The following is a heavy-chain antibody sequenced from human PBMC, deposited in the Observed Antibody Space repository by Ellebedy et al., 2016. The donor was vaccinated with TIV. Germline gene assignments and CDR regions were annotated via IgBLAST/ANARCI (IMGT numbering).Heavy chain of an antibody. J-gene: IGHJ1*01. D-gene: IGHD3-3*01. CDR2: IYHSGST. Sequence: MPSETLSLTCAVSGGSISGTNWWSWVRQHPGKGLEWLGEIYHSGSTNYNPSIKSRVTISVDKSKNQFSLKVTSVTAADTAVYYCVSNGFYTLEYWGQGTLVTVSS. CDR1: GGSISGTNW. V-gene: IGHV4-4*02. CDR3: VSNGFYTLEY.